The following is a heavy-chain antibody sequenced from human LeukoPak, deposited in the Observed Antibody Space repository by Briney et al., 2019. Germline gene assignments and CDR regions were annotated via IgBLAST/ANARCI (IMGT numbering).Heavy chain of an antibody. CDR3: ARPMMPYYYYYGMDV. CDR2: ISYDGSNK. J-gene: IGHJ6*02. D-gene: IGHD2-2*01. V-gene: IGHV3-30*03. CDR1: GFTFSSYG. Sequence: PGGSLRLSCAASGFTFSSYGMHWVRQAPGKGLEWVAVISYDGSNKYYADSVKGRFTISRDNSKNTLYLQMNSLRAEDTAVYYCARPMMPYYYYYGMDVWGQGTTVTVSS.